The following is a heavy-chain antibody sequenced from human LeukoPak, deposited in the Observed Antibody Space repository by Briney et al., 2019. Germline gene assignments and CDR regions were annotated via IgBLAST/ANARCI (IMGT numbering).Heavy chain of an antibody. CDR2: INTDGSST. J-gene: IGHJ4*02. CDR3: AKEYVTIFGVVIDY. Sequence: GGSLRLSCAASGFTFSSYWMHWVRQAPGKGLVWVSRINTDGSSTSYADSVKGRFTISRDSSKNTLYLQMNSLRAEDTAVYYCAKEYVTIFGVVIDYWGQGTLVTVSS. V-gene: IGHV3-74*01. D-gene: IGHD3-3*01. CDR1: GFTFSSYW.